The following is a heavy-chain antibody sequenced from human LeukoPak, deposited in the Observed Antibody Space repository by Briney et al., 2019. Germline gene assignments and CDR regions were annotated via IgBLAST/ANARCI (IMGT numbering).Heavy chain of an antibody. CDR3: ARGSEYFQH. J-gene: IGHJ1*01. V-gene: IGHV3-11*04. Sequence: GGSLRLSCAASGFTFSDYYMSWIRQAPGKGLEWVSYISSGSTIYYADSVKGRFTISRDNAKNSLYLQMNSLRAEDTAVYYCARGSEYFQHWGQGTLVTVSS. CDR2: ISSGSTI. CDR1: GFTFSDYY.